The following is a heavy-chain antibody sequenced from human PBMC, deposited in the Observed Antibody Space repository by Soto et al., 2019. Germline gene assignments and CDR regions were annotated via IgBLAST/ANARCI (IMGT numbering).Heavy chain of an antibody. J-gene: IGHJ4*02. D-gene: IGHD1-7*01. CDR2: IWYDGSNR. CDR1: GFTISTHG. Sequence: QVQLVESGGGVVQPGTSLRLSCAASGFTISTHGMHWVRQAPGKGLEWVANIWYDGSNRFYADSVKGRFTISKDNSKKTLYLQMSSLRAEDTAVYYCAAATTWNFHFQYWGQGTQVTVSS. V-gene: IGHV3-33*01. CDR3: AAATTWNFHFQY.